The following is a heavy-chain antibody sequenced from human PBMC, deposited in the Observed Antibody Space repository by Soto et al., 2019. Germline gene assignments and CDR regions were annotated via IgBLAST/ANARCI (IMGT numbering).Heavy chain of an antibody. CDR2: ISAYNGNT. J-gene: IGHJ4*02. CDR3: AREVGDNGDLMDFDN. V-gene: IGHV1-18*01. Sequence: QVQLVQSGAEVKKPGASVKVSCKASGYTFTSYGISWVQQAPGQGLEWMGWISAYNGNTNYAQKLQGRVTMTTDTSMSTADMELRSLRSYDTPVYYCAREVGDNGDLMDFDNWGQVTLITVSS. D-gene: IGHD2-8*01. CDR1: GYTFTSYG.